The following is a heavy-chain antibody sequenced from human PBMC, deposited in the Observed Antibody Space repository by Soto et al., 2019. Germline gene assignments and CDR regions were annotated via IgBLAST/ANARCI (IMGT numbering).Heavy chain of an antibody. Sequence: GASVKVSCKASGYTFTSYGISWVRQAPGQGLEWMGWISAYNGNTNYAQKLQGRVTMTTDTSTSTAYMELRSLRSDDTAVYYCARDFLTFYVILPGYRGGLDAFDIWGQGTLVPVSS. CDR1: GYTFTSYG. D-gene: IGHD3-9*01. CDR3: ARDFLTFYVILPGYRGGLDAFDI. V-gene: IGHV1-18*01. J-gene: IGHJ3*02. CDR2: ISAYNGNT.